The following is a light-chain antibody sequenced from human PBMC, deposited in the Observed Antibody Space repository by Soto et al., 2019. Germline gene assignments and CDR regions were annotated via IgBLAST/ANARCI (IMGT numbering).Light chain of an antibody. Sequence: EIVLTQSPGTLSLPPGERATLSCRASQSVSNNYLAWYQHKPGQPPRLLIFGASSRATGIPDRFSGSGSGTDFTLTISSLEPEDFAVYYSQQHRSAPPTGTFGPGTKVEI. CDR2: GAS. CDR3: QQHRSAPPTGT. J-gene: IGKJ1*01. CDR1: QSVSNNY. V-gene: IGKV3-20*01.